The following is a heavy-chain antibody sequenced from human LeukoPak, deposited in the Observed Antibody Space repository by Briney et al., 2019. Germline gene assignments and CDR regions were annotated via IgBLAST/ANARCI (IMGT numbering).Heavy chain of an antibody. V-gene: IGHV3-23*01. J-gene: IGHJ3*01. D-gene: IGHD3-10*01. Sequence: GGSLRLSCAASGFTFSSYAMSWVRQAPGKGLEWVSAISASDGRTWYADSVRGRFTISRDNFKNTLHVQINSLRAEDTAVYYCVRDKRFPDDVFDLWGQGTLVTVSS. CDR2: ISASDGRT. CDR3: VRDKRFPDDVFDL. CDR1: GFTFSSYA.